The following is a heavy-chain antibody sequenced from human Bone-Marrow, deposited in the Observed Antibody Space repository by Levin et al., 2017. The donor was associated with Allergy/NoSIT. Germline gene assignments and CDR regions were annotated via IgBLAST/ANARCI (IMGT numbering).Heavy chain of an antibody. CDR3: ARADFDY. CDR1: GFTFSSYA. V-gene: IGHV3-30-3*01. Sequence: GGSLRLSCAASGFTFSSYAMHWVRQAPGKGLEWVAVISYDGSNKYYADSVKGRFTISRDNSKNTLYLQMNSLRAEDTAVYYCARADFDYWGQGTLVTVSS. CDR2: ISYDGSNK. J-gene: IGHJ4*02.